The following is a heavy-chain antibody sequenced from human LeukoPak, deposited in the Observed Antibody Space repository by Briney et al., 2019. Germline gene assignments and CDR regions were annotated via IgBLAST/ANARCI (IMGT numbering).Heavy chain of an antibody. J-gene: IGHJ3*02. CDR1: GGSISSYY. CDR2: IYYSGST. V-gene: IGHV4-59*01. CDR3: ARDPSGSYYLSGAFDI. Sequence: SETLSLTCTVSGGSISSYYWSWIRQPLGKGLEWIGYIYYSGSTNYNPSLKSRVTISVDTSKNQFSLKLSSVTAADTAVYYCARDPSGSYYLSGAFDIWGQGTMVTVSS. D-gene: IGHD1-26*01.